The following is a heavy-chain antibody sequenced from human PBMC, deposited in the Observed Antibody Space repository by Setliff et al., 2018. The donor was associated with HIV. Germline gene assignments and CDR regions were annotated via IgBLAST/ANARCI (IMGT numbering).Heavy chain of an antibody. Sequence: SETLSLTCTVSGASISSGSYYWSWIRQPAGKGLEWIGHIYTSGSTNYSPSLKSRVTISVDTSKKQFSLKLSSVTAADTAAYYCARDRRYSPHYFDYWGQGTLV. J-gene: IGHJ4*02. CDR2: IYTSGST. V-gene: IGHV4-61*09. D-gene: IGHD1-26*01. CDR1: GASISSGSYY. CDR3: ARDRRYSPHYFDY.